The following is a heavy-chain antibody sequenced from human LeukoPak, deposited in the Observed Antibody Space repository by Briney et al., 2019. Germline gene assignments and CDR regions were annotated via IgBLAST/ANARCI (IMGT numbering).Heavy chain of an antibody. CDR1: GFTFSSYA. D-gene: IGHD3-3*01. Sequence: GGSLRLSCAASGFTFSSYAMSWVRQAPGKGLEWVSAISGSGGNTYYADSVKGRFTISRDNSKNTLYLQMNSLRAEDTAVYYCAKCGFLEWLLSSFFDYWGQGTLVTVSS. J-gene: IGHJ4*02. CDR2: ISGSGGNT. V-gene: IGHV3-23*01. CDR3: AKCGFLEWLLSSFFDY.